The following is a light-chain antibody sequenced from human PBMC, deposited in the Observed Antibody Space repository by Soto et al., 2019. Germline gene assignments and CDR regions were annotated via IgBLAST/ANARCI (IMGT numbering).Light chain of an antibody. V-gene: IGLV1-40*01. CDR3: QSYYCSLSAWV. J-gene: IGLJ3*02. CDR1: SSNIGAGYD. Sequence: QSVLTQPPSVSGAPGQRVTISCTGSSSNIGAGYDVHWYQQLPGTAPKLLIYGNSNRPSGVPDRFSGSKSGTSASLAITGLQADYEADYYCQSYYCSLSAWVFGEGTKLTVL. CDR2: GNS.